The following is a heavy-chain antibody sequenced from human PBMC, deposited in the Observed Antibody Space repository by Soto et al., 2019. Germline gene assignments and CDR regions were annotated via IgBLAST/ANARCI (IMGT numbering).Heavy chain of an antibody. CDR2: IYYSRST. Sequence: PXATLSVTCTVSGDSISSYYWSWIRQPPGKGLEWIGYIYYSRSTNYNPSLKSRVTISVDTSKNQFSLKLSSVTAADTAVYYCAGGGYYDYVWGSYYFDPWGQGTLVTVYS. V-gene: IGHV4-59*01. D-gene: IGHD3-16*01. J-gene: IGHJ5*02. CDR3: AGGGYYDYVWGSYYFDP. CDR1: GDSISSYY.